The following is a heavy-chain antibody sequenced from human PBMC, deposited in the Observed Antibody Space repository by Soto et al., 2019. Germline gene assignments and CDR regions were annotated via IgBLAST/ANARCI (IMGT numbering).Heavy chain of an antibody. J-gene: IGHJ4*02. CDR2: ISYNGSNKYYAT. Sequence: GGSLRLSCAASGFTFSSYGMHWVRQAPGKGLEWVAVISYNGSNKYYATAYAASVKGRFTISRDDSKNTAYLQMNSLESEDTAVYYCSRDDSDWFFKWGRGTLVTVSS. D-gene: IGHD3-9*01. V-gene: IGHV3-73*01. CDR3: SRDDSDWFFK. CDR1: GFTFSSYG.